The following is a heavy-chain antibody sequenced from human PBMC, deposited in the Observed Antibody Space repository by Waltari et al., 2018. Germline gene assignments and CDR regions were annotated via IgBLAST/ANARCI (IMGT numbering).Heavy chain of an antibody. J-gene: IGHJ4*02. CDR2: VYPGDAET. D-gene: IGHD2-15*01. CDR3: ARGTGGNTYFFDY. CDR1: GYIFSDYW. Sequence: EVQLVQSGAELKEPGESLKISCLGSGYIFSDYWIGWVRQMPGKGLEWVWIVYPGDAETRYSPPFQGQVTISADTSINTAYLQWSSLKASDTAMYYCARGTGGNTYFFDYWGPGTLVTVSS. V-gene: IGHV5-51*01.